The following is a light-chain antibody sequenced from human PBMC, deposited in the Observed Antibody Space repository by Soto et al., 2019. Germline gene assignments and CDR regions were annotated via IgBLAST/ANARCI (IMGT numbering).Light chain of an antibody. Sequence: DIQMTQSPSTLSGSVGDRVTITCRASQTISSWLAWYQQKPGKAPKLLIYKASTLKSGVPSRFSSSGSGTEFTLTISSLQPDDFATYYCQHYNSYWTFGQGTKVDIK. V-gene: IGKV1-5*03. CDR3: QHYNSYWT. CDR2: KAS. J-gene: IGKJ1*01. CDR1: QTISSW.